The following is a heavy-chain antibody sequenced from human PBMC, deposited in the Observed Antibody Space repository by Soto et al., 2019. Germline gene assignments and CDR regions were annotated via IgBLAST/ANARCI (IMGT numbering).Heavy chain of an antibody. CDR2: IYYSGST. J-gene: IGHJ6*02. Sequence: PSETLSLTCTVSGGSISSYYWSWVRQPPGKGLEWIGYIYYSGSTNYNPSLKSRVTISVDTSKNQFSLKLNTVTAADTAVYYSARADYYYALDVWGQGTLVTVSS. CDR1: GGSISSYY. D-gene: IGHD3-16*01. V-gene: IGHV4-59*01. CDR3: ARADYYYALDV.